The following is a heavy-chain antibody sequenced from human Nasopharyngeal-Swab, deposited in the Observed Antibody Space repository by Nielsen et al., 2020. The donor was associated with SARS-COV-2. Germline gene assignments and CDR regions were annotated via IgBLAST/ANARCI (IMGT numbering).Heavy chain of an antibody. D-gene: IGHD3-10*01. J-gene: IGHJ6*02. V-gene: IGHV2-70*01. Sequence: WIRQPQGKALEWLALIGWDDDKYYSTSLKTRLTISKDTSKNQVVLTMTNMDPVDTATYYCARIMTMVQGVIQDYYGMDVWGQGTTVTVSS. CDR2: IGWDDDK. CDR3: ARIMTMVQGVIQDYYGMDV.